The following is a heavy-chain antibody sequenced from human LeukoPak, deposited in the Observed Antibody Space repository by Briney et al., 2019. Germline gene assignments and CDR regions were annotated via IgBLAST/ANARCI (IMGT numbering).Heavy chain of an antibody. Sequence: GGSLRLSCAASGFTFSTYGMHWVRQAPGKGLEWVAVISYDGSDKYYADSVKGRFTISRDSSKNTLYLQMNRLTAEDTAVYYCAKMGVSSRLSHYFAYWGQGTLVTVSS. CDR1: GFTFSTYG. D-gene: IGHD6-13*01. V-gene: IGHV3-30*18. CDR2: ISYDGSDK. J-gene: IGHJ4*02. CDR3: AKMGVSSRLSHYFAY.